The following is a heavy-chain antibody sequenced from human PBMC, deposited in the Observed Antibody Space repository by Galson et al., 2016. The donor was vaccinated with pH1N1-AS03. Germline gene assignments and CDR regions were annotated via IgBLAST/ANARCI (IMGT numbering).Heavy chain of an antibody. V-gene: IGHV3-53*01. D-gene: IGHD2-2*01. Sequence: LRLSCAASGFTVSSNYMSWVRQAPGKGLEWVSVIYSGGITYYADSVKGRFTISRDSSKNTLYLQMNSLRAEDTAVYYCARLRVVVVPAALGGSDYFDSWGQGTLVTVSS. CDR3: ARLRVVVVPAALGGSDYFDS. CDR1: GFTVSSNY. J-gene: IGHJ4*02. CDR2: IYSGGIT.